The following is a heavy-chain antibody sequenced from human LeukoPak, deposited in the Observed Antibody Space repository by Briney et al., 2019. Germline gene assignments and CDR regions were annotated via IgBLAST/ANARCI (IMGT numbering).Heavy chain of an antibody. CDR3: ARDGSLVVAVVSYYYMDV. Sequence: PGGSLRLSCAASGFTFRSYSMNWVRQAPGKGLEWVSSISSRSSYIYYADSVKGRFTISRDNAKNSLYLQMNSLRAEDTAVYYCARDGSLVVAVVSYYYMDVWGKGTTVIVSS. CDR2: ISSRSSYI. D-gene: IGHD2-2*01. V-gene: IGHV3-21*01. CDR1: GFTFRSYS. J-gene: IGHJ6*03.